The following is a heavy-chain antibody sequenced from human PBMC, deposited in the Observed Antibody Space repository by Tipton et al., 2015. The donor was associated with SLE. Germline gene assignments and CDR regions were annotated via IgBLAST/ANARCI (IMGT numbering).Heavy chain of an antibody. D-gene: IGHD7-27*01. Sequence: QLVQSGAEVKKPGSSVKVSCKASGGTFSSYAISWVRQAPGQGLEWMGRIIPILGIANYAQKFRGRVTITADKSTSTAYMELSSLRSEDTAVYYCARDNWDNIDYWGQGTLVTVSS. CDR3: ARDNWDNIDY. CDR1: GGTFSSYA. CDR2: IIPILGIA. V-gene: IGHV1-69*09. J-gene: IGHJ4*02.